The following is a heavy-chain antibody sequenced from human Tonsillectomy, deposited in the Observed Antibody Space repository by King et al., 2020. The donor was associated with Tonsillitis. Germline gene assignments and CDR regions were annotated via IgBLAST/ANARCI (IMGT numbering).Heavy chain of an antibody. Sequence: VQLVESGGGLVQPGGSLRLSCAASGFSFSFYWMHWVRQAPGKGLVWVSRINGEGSSTGYADSVKGRFTISRDNTKNTRYLQMNSLRADDTAVYYCARPSVEYYFDYWGQGTLVTVST. V-gene: IGHV3-74*01. D-gene: IGHD1-1*01. CDR3: ARPSVEYYFDY. J-gene: IGHJ4*02. CDR1: GFSFSFYW. CDR2: INGEGSST.